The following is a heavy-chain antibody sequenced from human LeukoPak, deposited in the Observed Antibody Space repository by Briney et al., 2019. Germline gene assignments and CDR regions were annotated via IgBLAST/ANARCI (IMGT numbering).Heavy chain of an antibody. J-gene: IGHJ5*02. CDR2: INPNSGGT. D-gene: IGHD3-9*01. CDR3: ALLRVYYDILTGYYNGWFDP. V-gene: IGHV1-2*02. CDR1: GYTFTGCY. Sequence: ASVKVSCKASGYTFTGCYMHWVRQAPGQGLEWMGWINPNSGGTNYAQKFQGRVTMTRDTSISTAYMELSRLRSDDTAVYYCALLRVYYDILTGYYNGWFDPWGQGTLVTISS.